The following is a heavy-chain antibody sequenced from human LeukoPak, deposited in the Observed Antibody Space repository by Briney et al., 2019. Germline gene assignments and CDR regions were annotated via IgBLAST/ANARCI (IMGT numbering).Heavy chain of an antibody. V-gene: IGHV1-2*02. CDR3: ARDGPAQMVDLDY. J-gene: IGHJ4*02. CDR1: GYTFSGTGWY. CDR2: IHPNNGDT. Sequence: ASVKVSRTASGYTFSGTGWYLYWLRQAPGQGLECMGWIHPNNGDTAYAQKFEGRVAMTRDTSISTAYMELRRLRPDDTAVYFCARDGPAQMVDLDYWGQGTLVTVSS. D-gene: IGHD3-10*01.